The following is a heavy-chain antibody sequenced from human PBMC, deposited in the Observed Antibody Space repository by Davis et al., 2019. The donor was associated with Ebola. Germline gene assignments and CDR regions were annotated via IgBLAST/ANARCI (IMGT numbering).Heavy chain of an antibody. V-gene: IGHV4-59*01. CDR1: GGSISSYY. CDR3: ASLGTSY. CDR2: IYYSGST. Sequence: MPSETLSLTCTVSGGSISSYYWSWIRQPPGKGLEWIGYIYYSGSTNYNPSLKSRVTISVDTSKNQFSLKLSSVTAADTAVYYCASLGTSYWGQGTLVTVSS. D-gene: IGHD7-27*01. J-gene: IGHJ4*02.